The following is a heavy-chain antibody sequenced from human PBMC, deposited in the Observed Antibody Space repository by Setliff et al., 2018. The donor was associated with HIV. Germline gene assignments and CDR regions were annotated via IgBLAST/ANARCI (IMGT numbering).Heavy chain of an antibody. Sequence: ASVKVSCKASGYTFTTNYIHWARQAPGQGLEWMGWINPNSGGTNYAQKFQGRVTMTRDTSIYTAYLELSRLRSDDTALYYCARVPYRSAWFSGGHDAFDIWGQGTMVTVSS. CDR2: INPNSGGT. D-gene: IGHD6-19*01. J-gene: IGHJ3*02. V-gene: IGHV1-2*02. CDR3: ARVPYRSAWFSGGHDAFDI. CDR1: GYTFTTNY.